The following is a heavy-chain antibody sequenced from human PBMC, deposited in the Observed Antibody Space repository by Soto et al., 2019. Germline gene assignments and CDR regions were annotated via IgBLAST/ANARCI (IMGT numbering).Heavy chain of an antibody. V-gene: IGHV3-33*01. CDR3: ARGRYGMDG. J-gene: IGHJ6*02. CDR2: IWSDGSNK. CDR1: GFTFSSYG. Sequence: GGSLRLSCAASGFTFSSYGMHWVRQAPGKGLEWVAVIWSDGSNKYYADSVKGRFTISRDNSKNRLYLQMNSLRIEDTAVYNCARGRYGMDGWGRGTTVTVSS.